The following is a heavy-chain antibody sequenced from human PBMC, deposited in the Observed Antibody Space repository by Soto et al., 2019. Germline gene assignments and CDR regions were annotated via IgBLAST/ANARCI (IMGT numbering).Heavy chain of an antibody. CDR1: GGSVSSGSYY. CDR2: IYYSGST. V-gene: IGHV4-61*01. Sequence: QVQLQESGPGLVKPSETLSLTCTVSGGSVSSGSYYWSWIRQPPGKGLEWIGYIYYSGSTNYNPSLKIRVTISVDTSKNQFSLKLSSVTAADTAVYYCARALRGYSYGYAFDYWGQGTLVTVSS. J-gene: IGHJ4*02. D-gene: IGHD5-18*01. CDR3: ARALRGYSYGYAFDY.